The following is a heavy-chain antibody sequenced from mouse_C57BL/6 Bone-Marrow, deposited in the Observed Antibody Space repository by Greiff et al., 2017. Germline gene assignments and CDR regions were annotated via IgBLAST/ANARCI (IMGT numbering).Heavy chain of an antibody. CDR3: ARRGFFDY. D-gene: IGHD3-1*01. CDR1: GYTFTDYY. V-gene: IGHV1-76*01. Sequence: QVQLQQSGAELVRPGASVKLSCKASGYTFTDYYINWVKQRPGQGLEWIARIYPGSGNTYYNEKFKGTATLTAEKSSSTAYMQLSSLTSEDSAVYFCARRGFFDYWGQGTTLTGSS. J-gene: IGHJ2*01. CDR2: IYPGSGNT.